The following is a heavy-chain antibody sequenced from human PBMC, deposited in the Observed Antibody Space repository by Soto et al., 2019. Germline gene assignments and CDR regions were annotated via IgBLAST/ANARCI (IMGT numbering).Heavy chain of an antibody. V-gene: IGHV3-48*03. Sequence: GGSLRLSCAASGFTFSSYEMNWVRQAPGKGLEWVSYISSSGSTIYYADSVKGRFTISRDNAKNSLYLQMNSLRAEDTAVYYCARAQSYYDFWSGYFDLPMDVWGQGTTVTVSS. CDR2: ISSSGSTI. D-gene: IGHD3-3*01. CDR1: GFTFSSYE. CDR3: ARAQSYYDFWSGYFDLPMDV. J-gene: IGHJ6*02.